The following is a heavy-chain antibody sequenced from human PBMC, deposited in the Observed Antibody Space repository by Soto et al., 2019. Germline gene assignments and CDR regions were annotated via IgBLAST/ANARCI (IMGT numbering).Heavy chain of an antibody. CDR3: ARGRFRRTWFDP. CDR2: MNPDSGNT. V-gene: IGHV1-8*01. CDR1: GYTFINYD. J-gene: IGHJ5*02. D-gene: IGHD3-16*01. Sequence: QVQMLQSGAEVKKPGASVKVTCKASGYTFINYDIHWVRQATGQGLEWMGWMNPDSGNTGQSKQFQGRVTMTRDTSISTAYMELSSLRSEDTAVYYWARGRFRRTWFDPWGQGTLVTVSS.